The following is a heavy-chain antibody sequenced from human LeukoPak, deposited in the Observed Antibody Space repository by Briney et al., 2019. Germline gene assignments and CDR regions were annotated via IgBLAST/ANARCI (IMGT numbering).Heavy chain of an antibody. CDR1: GYTFTSYD. CDR2: MNPNSGNT. V-gene: IGHV1-8*01. J-gene: IGHJ4*02. CDR3: SRGDLKMVTPFDY. D-gene: IGHD5-18*01. Sequence: ASVKVSCKASGYTFTSYDINWVRQATGQGLEWMGWMNPNSGNTGYAQKFRGRVTMTRNTSISTAYMELSSLRSEDTAVYYCSRGDLKMVTPFDYGGQGPRVTVS.